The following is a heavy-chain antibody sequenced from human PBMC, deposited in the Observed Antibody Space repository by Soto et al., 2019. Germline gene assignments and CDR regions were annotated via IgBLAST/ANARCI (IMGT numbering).Heavy chain of an antibody. V-gene: IGHV4-34*11. J-gene: IGHJ4*02. CDR2: VYHTGAT. CDR1: GGSFSGYY. Sequence: SETLSLTCAVYGGSFSGYYWSWIRQSPERGLEWIAYVYHTGATNYNPSLKSRVTISLDTSKGQFSLNLTSLTTADTAVYFCARGGNRYSNVASGVGGFDFWGQGSLVTVSS. D-gene: IGHD5-12*01. CDR3: ARGGNRYSNVASGVGGFDF.